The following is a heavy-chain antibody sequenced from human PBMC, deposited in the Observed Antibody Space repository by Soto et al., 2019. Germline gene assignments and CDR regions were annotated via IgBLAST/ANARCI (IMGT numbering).Heavy chain of an antibody. CDR1: GFTFTNYL. Sequence: EVQLLESGGGLVQPGGSLRLSCAASGFTFTNYLMTWVRQAPGKGLEWVSSIDKSGGDTYYADSVKGRFTISRDNSKNTLYLQMNGLRADDTALYYCAKDTYSRSWYFWGQGTLVTVSS. CDR2: IDKSGGDT. CDR3: AKDTYSRSWYF. V-gene: IGHV3-23*05. J-gene: IGHJ4*02. D-gene: IGHD2-2*01.